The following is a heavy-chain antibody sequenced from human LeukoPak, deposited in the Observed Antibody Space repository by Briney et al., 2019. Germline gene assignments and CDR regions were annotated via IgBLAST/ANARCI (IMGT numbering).Heavy chain of an antibody. J-gene: IGHJ4*02. D-gene: IGHD1-1*01. V-gene: IGHV3-30*02. CDR3: ARFRERRPTYFDY. CDR1: GFTFSSYG. Sequence: GGSLRLSCAASGFTFSSYGMYWVRQAPGKGLEWVAFIRYDGSNKYYADSVKGRFTISRDNAKNSLYLQMNSLRAEDTAVYYCARFRERRPTYFDYWGQGTLVTVSS. CDR2: IRYDGSNK.